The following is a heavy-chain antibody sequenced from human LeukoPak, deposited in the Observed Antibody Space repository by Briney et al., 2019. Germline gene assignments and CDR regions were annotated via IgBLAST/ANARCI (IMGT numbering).Heavy chain of an antibody. Sequence: GGSLRLSCAASGFTFSNYEMTWVRQAPGKGLEWVSYISSSGSIMYYGDSVKGRFTISRDNAKNSLYLQMDSLRAEGTAVYYCARGPIFDTYYYYYMDVWGKGTTVTVSS. V-gene: IGHV3-48*03. CDR3: ARGPIFDTYYYYYMDV. CDR1: GFTFSNYE. J-gene: IGHJ6*03. D-gene: IGHD3-3*01. CDR2: ISSSGSIM.